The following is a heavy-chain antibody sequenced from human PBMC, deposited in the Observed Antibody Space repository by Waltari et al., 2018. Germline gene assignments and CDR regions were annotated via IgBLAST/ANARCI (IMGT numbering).Heavy chain of an antibody. CDR1: GGTFSSYA. CDR3: ARALKDIVVVPAAAPTGE. V-gene: IGHV1-69*01. CDR2: IIPIFGTA. Sequence: QVQLVQSGAEVKKPGSSVKVSCKASGGTFSSYAISWVRQAPGQGLEWMGGIIPIFGTANDAQKFQGRVTITADESTSTAYMELSSLRSEDTAVYYCARALKDIVVVPAAAPTGEWGQGTLVTVSS. D-gene: IGHD2-2*01. J-gene: IGHJ4*02.